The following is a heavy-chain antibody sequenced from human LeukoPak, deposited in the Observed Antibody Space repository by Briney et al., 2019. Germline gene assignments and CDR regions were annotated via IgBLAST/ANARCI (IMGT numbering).Heavy chain of an antibody. Sequence: SETLSLTCTASGGSISSYYWSWIRQPPGKGLEWIWYIYTSGSTNYNPSLKSRVTISVDTSKNQFSLKLRSVTAADTAVYYCTRHGDIVVVPAAKGWFGPWGQGTLVNVSS. J-gene: IGHJ5*02. D-gene: IGHD2-2*01. CDR2: IYTSGST. CDR3: TRHGDIVVVPAAKGWFGP. V-gene: IGHV4-4*09. CDR1: GGSISSYY.